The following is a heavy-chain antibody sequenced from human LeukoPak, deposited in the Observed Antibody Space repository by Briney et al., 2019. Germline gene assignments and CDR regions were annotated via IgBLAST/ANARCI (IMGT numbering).Heavy chain of an antibody. V-gene: IGHV4-30-4*01. CDR3: VRYKWVKVENSWLHYGRDL. J-gene: IGHJ6*02. CDR1: GTSLSSGDDY. D-gene: IGHD5-12*01. CDR2: MYYSGET. Sequence: SETLSLTRIVSGTSLSSGDDYWAWIRHPPGKGQEWLGYMYYSGETYYNPPLESRVGISVDTANNQFSLRLTSVTAAGTGVYYFVRYKWVKVENSWLHYGRDLWGQGTTVSVSS.